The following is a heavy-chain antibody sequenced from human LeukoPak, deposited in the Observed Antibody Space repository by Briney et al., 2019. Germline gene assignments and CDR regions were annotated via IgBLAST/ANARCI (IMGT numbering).Heavy chain of an antibody. J-gene: IGHJ3*02. CDR3: ARDLTKVVASAFDI. V-gene: IGHV1-2*02. CDR2: INPNSGGT. CDR1: GYTFTGYY. Sequence: GASVKVSCKASGYTFTGYYMHWVRQAPGQGLEWMGWINPNSGGTNYAQKFQSRVTMTRDTSISTAYMELSRLRSDDTAVYYCARDLTKVVASAFDIWGQGTMVTVSS. D-gene: IGHD2-15*01.